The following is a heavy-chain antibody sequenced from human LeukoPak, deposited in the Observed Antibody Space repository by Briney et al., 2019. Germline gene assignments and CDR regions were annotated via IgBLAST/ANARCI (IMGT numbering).Heavy chain of an antibody. CDR1: GFTFSTNA. CDR3: AKAGYRGSSVNYFDY. J-gene: IGHJ4*02. CDR2: ISGSGGNT. Sequence: LPGGSLRLSCAASGFTFSTNAMSWVRQAPGKGLEWLSAISGSGGNTYYADSVKGRFTISRDNSQNTLSLQMNSLRAEDTAVYFCAKAGYRGSSVNYFDYWGQGTLVTVSS. V-gene: IGHV3-23*01. D-gene: IGHD6-6*01.